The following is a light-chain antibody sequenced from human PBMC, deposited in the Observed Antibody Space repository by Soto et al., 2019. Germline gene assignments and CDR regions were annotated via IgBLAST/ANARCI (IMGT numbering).Light chain of an antibody. CDR2: DAS. Sequence: DIQMTQSPSSLSASIGDRVTITCRASQSIRSYLNWYHQKPGKAPNLLIYDASNLQSGVPSRFSGSGSGTEFTLTISSLQPEDFATYYCQQSYSSPYTFGQGTKLEIK. J-gene: IGKJ2*01. CDR1: QSIRSY. CDR3: QQSYSSPYT. V-gene: IGKV1-39*01.